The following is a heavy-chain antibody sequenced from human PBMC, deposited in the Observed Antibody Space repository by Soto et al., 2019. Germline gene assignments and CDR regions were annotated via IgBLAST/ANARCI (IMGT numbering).Heavy chain of an antibody. CDR3: AKWGALALAGHDSLGMDV. CDR1: GFTFSSYA. D-gene: IGHD6-19*01. Sequence: EVQLLESGGELVQPGGSLRLSCAASGFTFSSYAMSWVRQAPGKGLEWVSGIGGGGTDTYYAKSVRGRFTISRDNSDNTLYLQMNRLRADDTAVYYCAKWGALALAGHDSLGMDVWGQGTTVAVSS. CDR2: IGGGGTDT. J-gene: IGHJ6*02. V-gene: IGHV3-23*01.